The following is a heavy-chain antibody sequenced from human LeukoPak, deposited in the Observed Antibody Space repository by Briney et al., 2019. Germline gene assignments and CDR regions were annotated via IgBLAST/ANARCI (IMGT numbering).Heavy chain of an antibody. D-gene: IGHD3-16*02. CDR3: ARGFNNYDYVWGSYRYTDDY. V-gene: IGHV4-39*07. J-gene: IGHJ4*02. Sequence: SETLSLTCTVSGASISSSSYFWGWIRQPPGKGLEWIGEINHSGSTNYNPSLKSRVTISVDTSKNQFSLKLSSVTAADTAVYYCARGFNNYDYVWGSYRYTDDYWGQGTLVTVSS. CDR1: GASISSSSYF. CDR2: INHSGST.